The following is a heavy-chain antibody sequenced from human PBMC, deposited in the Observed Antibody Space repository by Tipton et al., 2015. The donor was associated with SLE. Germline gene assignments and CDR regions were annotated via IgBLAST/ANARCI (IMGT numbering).Heavy chain of an antibody. J-gene: IGHJ3*02. V-gene: IGHV4-34*10. D-gene: IGHD4-17*01. CDR3: ARPAVYGDSRGGFDI. Sequence: TLSLTCAVYGGSFSGYYWSWIRQPPGKGLEWIGEINHSGSTNYNPSIKSRITLSLDTSKNQFYLRVNSVTAADTAVYYCARPAVYGDSRGGFDIWGQGTMVTVSS. CDR2: INHSGST. CDR1: GGSFSGYY.